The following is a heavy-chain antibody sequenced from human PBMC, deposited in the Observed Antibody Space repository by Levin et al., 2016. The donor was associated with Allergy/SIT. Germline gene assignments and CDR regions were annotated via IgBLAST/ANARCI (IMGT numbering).Heavy chain of an antibody. CDR3: AKDQYQLHHFDY. J-gene: IGHJ4*02. D-gene: IGHD2-2*01. V-gene: IGHV3-30*18. Sequence: WIRQPPGKGLEWVAVISYDGSNKYYADSVKGRFTISRDNSKNTLCLQMNSLRTEDTAVYYCAKDQYQLHHFDYWGQGTLVTVSS. CDR2: ISYDGSNK.